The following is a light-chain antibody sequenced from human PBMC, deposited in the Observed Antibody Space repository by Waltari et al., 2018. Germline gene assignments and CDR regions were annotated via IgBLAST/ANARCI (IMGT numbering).Light chain of an antibody. Sequence: DIVMTQTPLSLPITPGEPASISCRSSQSLLYTHGNTYLHWYLQKPGQSPQLLIYGGSNGASGVPDRFSGSGSGTDFTLKISKVEAEDIGVYYCVQTIAFPWTFGQGTKVEIK. J-gene: IGKJ1*01. V-gene: IGKV2-40*01. CDR3: VQTIAFPWT. CDR1: QSLLYTHGNTY. CDR2: GGS.